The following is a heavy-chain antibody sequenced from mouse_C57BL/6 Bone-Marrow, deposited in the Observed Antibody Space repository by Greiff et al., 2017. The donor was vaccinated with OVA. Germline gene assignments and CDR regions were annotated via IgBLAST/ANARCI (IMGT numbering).Heavy chain of an antibody. D-gene: IGHD2-4*01. CDR2: IDPETGGT. V-gene: IGHV1-15*01. J-gene: IGHJ3*01. CDR3: TRGHYDYDWFAY. Sequence: VKVVESGAELVRPGASVTLSCKASGYTFTDYEMHWVKQTPVHGLEWIGAIDPETGGTAYNQKFKGKAILTADKSSSTAYMELRSLTSEDSAVYYCTRGHYDYDWFAYWGQGTLVTVSA. CDR1: GYTFTDYE.